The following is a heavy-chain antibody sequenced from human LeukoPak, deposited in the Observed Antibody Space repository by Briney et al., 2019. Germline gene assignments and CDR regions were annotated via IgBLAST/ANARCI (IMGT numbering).Heavy chain of an antibody. CDR3: GRQGYTASYYFLDF. CDR2: IYTTGAT. J-gene: IGHJ4*02. Sequence: SETLSLTCTVSSGSINSYYWGWVRQPPGKGLECIGRIYTTGATQYNPSLKSRVTTSIDTSTNQFSLNLRSMTAADTAVYYCGRQGYTASYYFLDFWSQGTLVAVS. CDR1: SGSINSYY. V-gene: IGHV4-4*07. D-gene: IGHD1-26*01.